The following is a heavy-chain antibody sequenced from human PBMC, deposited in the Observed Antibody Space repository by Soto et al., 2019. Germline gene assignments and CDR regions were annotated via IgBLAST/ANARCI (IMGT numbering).Heavy chain of an antibody. V-gene: IGHV1-69*08. J-gene: IGHJ1*01. CDR1: GATFGTFS. CDR2: IIPILDVS. Sequence: QVQLVQSGADMKKPGSSVKVSCKASGATFGTFSVSWVRQAPGQGLEWMGRIIPILDVSKYTQKFQGRVRFTADKSPNTVFMELTNLRFNAAAVYFCTRDVRELSVPWGQGTPVTVSS. D-gene: IGHD1-26*01. CDR3: TRDVRELSVP.